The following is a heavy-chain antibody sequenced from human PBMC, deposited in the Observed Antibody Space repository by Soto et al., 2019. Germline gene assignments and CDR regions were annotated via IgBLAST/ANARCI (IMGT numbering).Heavy chain of an antibody. CDR1: GYTFTSYG. Sequence: ASVKVSCKASGYTFTSYGMHWVRQAPGQRLEWMGWINAGNGNTKYSQKFQGRVTFTRDTSANTAYMELSSLRSEDTAVYYCARVLWFGELFPTYYYGMDVWGQGTTVTVS. CDR3: ARVLWFGELFPTYYYGMDV. D-gene: IGHD3-10*01. CDR2: INAGNGNT. J-gene: IGHJ6*02. V-gene: IGHV1-3*01.